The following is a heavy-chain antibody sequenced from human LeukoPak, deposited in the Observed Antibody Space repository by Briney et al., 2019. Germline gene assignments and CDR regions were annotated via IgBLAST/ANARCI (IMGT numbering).Heavy chain of an antibody. Sequence: ASVKVSCKAAGYTFTGYYMHWVRQAPGQRLKWMGWINPNSGGTNYAQKLQGRVTMTRDTSISTAYMERSRLRSDDTAVYYCARGYCSGGSCYHYFDYWGQGTLVTVSS. CDR3: ARGYCSGGSCYHYFDY. J-gene: IGHJ4*02. D-gene: IGHD2-15*01. CDR2: INPNSGGT. V-gene: IGHV1-2*02. CDR1: GYTFTGYY.